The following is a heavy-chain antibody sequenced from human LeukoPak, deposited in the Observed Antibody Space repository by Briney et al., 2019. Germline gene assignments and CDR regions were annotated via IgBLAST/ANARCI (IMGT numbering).Heavy chain of an antibody. D-gene: IGHD4-17*01. CDR3: AVDYGDYGFFDY. Sequence: SETLSLTCAVYGGSFSGYYWSWIRQPPGKGLEWIGEINHSGSTNYNPSLKSRVTISVDTSKNQFSLKLSSVTAADTAVYYCAVDYGDYGFFDYWGQGTLVTVSS. CDR1: GGSFSGYY. CDR2: INHSGST. J-gene: IGHJ4*02. V-gene: IGHV4-34*01.